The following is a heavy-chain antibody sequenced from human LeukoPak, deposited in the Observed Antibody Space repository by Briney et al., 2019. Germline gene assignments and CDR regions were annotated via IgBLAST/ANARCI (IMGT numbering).Heavy chain of an antibody. D-gene: IGHD3-10*01. CDR1: GFTFSSYW. Sequence: GGSLRLSCAASGFTFSSYWMHWVRHAPGKGLVWFSRINTDGSSTSYADSVKGRFTISRDNAKNTLYLQMNSLRAEDTAVYYCARVEWYGSGSSWGQGTLVTVSS. CDR2: INTDGSST. CDR3: ARVEWYGSGSS. J-gene: IGHJ5*02. V-gene: IGHV3-74*01.